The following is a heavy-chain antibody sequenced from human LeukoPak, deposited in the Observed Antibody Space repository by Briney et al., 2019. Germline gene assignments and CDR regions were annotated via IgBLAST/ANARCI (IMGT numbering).Heavy chain of an antibody. J-gene: IGHJ4*02. CDR2: INPNSGGT. Sequence: ASVKVSCKASGYTFTGYYMHWVRQAPGQGLEWMGWINPNSGGTNYAQKLQGRVTMTTDTSTGTAYMELRSLRSDDTAVYYCARGGQIFGVVIDYWGQGTLVTVSS. V-gene: IGHV1-2*02. CDR1: GYTFTGYY. D-gene: IGHD3-3*01. CDR3: ARGGQIFGVVIDY.